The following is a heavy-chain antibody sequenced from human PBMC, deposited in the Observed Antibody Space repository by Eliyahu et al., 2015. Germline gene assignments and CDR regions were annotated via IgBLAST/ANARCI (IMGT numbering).Heavy chain of an antibody. V-gene: IGHV3-15*01. Sequence: EVQLVESGGGLVXPGGSLRLXCAASGFTFXNAWXGWXRQAPGKGLEWVGRIKSKTDGGTTDYAAPVKGRFTISRDDSKNTLYLQMNSLKTEDTAVYYCTTGAVYGENYYYYMDVWGKGTTVTVSS. CDR3: TTGAVYGENYYYYMDV. CDR1: GFTFXNAW. J-gene: IGHJ6*03. CDR2: IKSKTDGGTT. D-gene: IGHD4-17*01.